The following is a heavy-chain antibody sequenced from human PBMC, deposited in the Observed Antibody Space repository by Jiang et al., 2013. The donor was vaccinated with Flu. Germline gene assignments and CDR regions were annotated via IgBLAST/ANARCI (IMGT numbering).Heavy chain of an antibody. CDR1: GFSLSTSGVG. J-gene: IGHJ4*02. CDR2: IYWNDDK. CDR3: AHRPTVTDDLDY. V-gene: IGHV2-5*01. D-gene: IGHD4-17*01. Sequence: KPTQTLTLTCAFSGFSLSTSGVGVGWIRQPPGKALEWLALIYWNDDKRYSPSLKSRLTITKDTSKNQVVLTMTNMDPVDTATYYCAHRPTVTDDLDYWGQGTLVTVSS.